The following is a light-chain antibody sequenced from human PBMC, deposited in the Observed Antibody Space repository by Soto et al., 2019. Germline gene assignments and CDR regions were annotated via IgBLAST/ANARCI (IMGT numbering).Light chain of an antibody. CDR1: QGVTPK. CDR2: DVS. Sequence: LMTQSPDTLSVSPGESATLTCRAGQGVTPKFDWYQQKSGQSPRLLIYDVSIRATGVPARLSATGSETDLTLTISGLQSGDSAVYFCQKYNNWPFSFGQGTRLEIK. V-gene: IGKV3-15*01. CDR3: QKYNNWPFS. J-gene: IGKJ5*01.